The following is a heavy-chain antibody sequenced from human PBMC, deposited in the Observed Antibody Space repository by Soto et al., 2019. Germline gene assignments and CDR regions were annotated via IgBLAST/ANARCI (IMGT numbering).Heavy chain of an antibody. Sequence: SETLSLTCTVSGGSISSSSYYWGWIRQPPGKGLEWIGSIYYSGSTYYNPSLKSRVTISVDTSKNQFSLKLSSVTAADTAVYYCARHDYDFWSGYYTGWGQGTLVTVSS. CDR3: ARHDYDFWSGYYTG. CDR2: IYYSGST. CDR1: GGSISSSSYY. V-gene: IGHV4-39*01. D-gene: IGHD3-3*01. J-gene: IGHJ4*02.